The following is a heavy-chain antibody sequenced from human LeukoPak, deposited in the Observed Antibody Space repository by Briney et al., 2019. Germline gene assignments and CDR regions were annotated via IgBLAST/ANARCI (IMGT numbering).Heavy chain of an antibody. CDR2: IIPIFGTA. CDR1: GGTFSSYA. CDR3: AREGYPYYFDY. J-gene: IGHJ4*02. Sequence: ASVKVSCKASGGTFSSYAISWVRQAPGQGLEWMGGIIPIFGTANYAQKFQGRVTITADKSTSTAYMELSSLRAEDMAVYYCAREGYPYYFDYWGQGTLVTVSS. V-gene: IGHV1-69*06. D-gene: IGHD5-12*01.